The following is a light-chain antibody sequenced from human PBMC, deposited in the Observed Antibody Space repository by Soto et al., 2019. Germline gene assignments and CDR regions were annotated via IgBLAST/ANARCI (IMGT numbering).Light chain of an antibody. J-gene: IGKJ1*01. CDR3: QRYNSYWT. Sequence: DIHITQSPSTLSASVGDRVTITCRASQRISSWLAWYQQKPGKAPKLLIYDASSVESGVPSRFSGRGSGTEFTLTISSLQPDVLATYYCQRYNSYWTFGQGTRWIS. CDR2: DAS. V-gene: IGKV1-5*01. CDR1: QRISSW.